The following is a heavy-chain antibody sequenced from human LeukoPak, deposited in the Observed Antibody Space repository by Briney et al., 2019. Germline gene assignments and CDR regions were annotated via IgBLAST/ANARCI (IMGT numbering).Heavy chain of an antibody. CDR3: ARRGIYSGSYLAFGGWVDY. D-gene: IGHD1-26*01. CDR1: GGSISSSSYY. V-gene: IGHV4-39*07. Sequence: SETLSLTCTVSGGSISSSSYYWGWIRQPPGKGLEWIGSIYYSGSTYYNPSLKSRVTISVDTSKNQFSLKLSSVTAADTAVYYCARRGIYSGSYLAFGGWVDYWGQGTLVTVSS. J-gene: IGHJ4*02. CDR2: IYYSGST.